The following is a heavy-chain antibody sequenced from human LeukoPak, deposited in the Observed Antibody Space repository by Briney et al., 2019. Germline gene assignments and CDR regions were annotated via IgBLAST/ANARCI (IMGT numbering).Heavy chain of an antibody. J-gene: IGHJ4*02. V-gene: IGHV1-8*03. CDR1: GYTFTSYD. Sequence: ASVKVSCKASGYTFTSYDINWVRQATGQGLEWMGWMNPNSGNTGYAQKFQGRVTITRNTSISTAYMELSSLRSEDTAVYYCARAEAYSSGWYVRYDYWGQGTLVTVSS. D-gene: IGHD6-19*01. CDR3: ARAEAYSSGWYVRYDY. CDR2: MNPNSGNT.